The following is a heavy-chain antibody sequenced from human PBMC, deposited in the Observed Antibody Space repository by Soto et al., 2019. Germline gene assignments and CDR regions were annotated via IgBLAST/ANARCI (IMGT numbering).Heavy chain of an antibody. D-gene: IGHD2-2*01. CDR1: GFTVSSNY. CDR2: IYSGSST. CDR3: ASRTSPPIYYYYYGMDV. J-gene: IGHJ6*02. Sequence: GGSLRLSCAASGFTVSSNYMSWVRQAPGKGLEWVSVIYSGSSTYYADSVKGRFTISRDNSKNTLYLQMNSLRAEETAVYYCASRTSPPIYYYYYGMDVWGQGTTVTVSS. V-gene: IGHV3-53*01.